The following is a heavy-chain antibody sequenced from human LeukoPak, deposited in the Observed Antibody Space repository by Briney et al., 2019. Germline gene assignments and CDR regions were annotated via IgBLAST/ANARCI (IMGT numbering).Heavy chain of an antibody. CDR2: IYYTGST. CDR1: DGSISSLDHY. Sequence: SETLSLTCTVSDGSISSLDHYWGWIRQPPGKGLEWIGIIYYTGSTYYNLSLKSRVIISVDTSKSQFSLKVKSMTAADTAVYYCARRFFYGAYDTDYFDYWGQGILVTVSS. V-gene: IGHV4-39*01. J-gene: IGHJ4*02. D-gene: IGHD4-17*01. CDR3: ARRFFYGAYDTDYFDY.